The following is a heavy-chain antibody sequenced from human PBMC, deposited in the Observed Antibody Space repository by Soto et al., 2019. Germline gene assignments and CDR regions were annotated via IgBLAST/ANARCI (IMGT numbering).Heavy chain of an antibody. CDR1: GGSISSYY. Sequence: SETLSLTCTVSGGSISSYYWSWIRQPPGKGLEWIGEIDHSGSTSYSPSLESRVSISMDTSKSQLSLTLDSVTAADTAVYYCARGKAYSGYDFFDPWGQGTQVTVSS. CDR2: IDHSGST. J-gene: IGHJ5*02. D-gene: IGHD5-12*01. CDR3: ARGKAYSGYDFFDP. V-gene: IGHV4-34*01.